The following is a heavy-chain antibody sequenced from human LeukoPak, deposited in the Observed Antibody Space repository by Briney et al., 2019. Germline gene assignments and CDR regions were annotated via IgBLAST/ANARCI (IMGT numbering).Heavy chain of an antibody. CDR2: IHHSGTI. CDR1: GSSIYSDYF. CDR3: ARHSRVIVGAICAYDF. Sequence: SETLSLTCAVSGSSIYSDYFWAWIRQPPGKGLEWIGSIHHSGTIYYNPSLSSRVTISVGTSENHFSLNLNSVTAADTALYYCARHSRVIVGAICAYDFWGQGTKVTVSS. V-gene: IGHV4-38-2*01. J-gene: IGHJ3*01. D-gene: IGHD1-26*01.